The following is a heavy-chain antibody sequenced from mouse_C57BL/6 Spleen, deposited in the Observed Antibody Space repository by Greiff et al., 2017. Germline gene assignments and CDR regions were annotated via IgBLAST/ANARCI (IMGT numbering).Heavy chain of an antibody. D-gene: IGHD2-4*01. Sequence: EVQLQQSGGGLVQPKGSLKLSCAASGFSFNTYAMNWVRQAPGKGLEWVARIRSKSNNYATYYADSVKDRFTISRDDSESMVYLQMNNFKTEDTAMYYCVRLPIYYDYDEEGYYAMDYWGQGTSVTVSS. CDR1: GFSFNTYA. CDR2: IRSKSNNYAT. V-gene: IGHV10-1*01. CDR3: VRLPIYYDYDEEGYYAMDY. J-gene: IGHJ4*01.